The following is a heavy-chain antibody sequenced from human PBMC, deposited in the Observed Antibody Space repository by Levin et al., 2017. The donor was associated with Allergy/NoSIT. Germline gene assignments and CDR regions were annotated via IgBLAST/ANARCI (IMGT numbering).Heavy chain of an antibody. CDR2: IYYSGST. V-gene: IGHV4-39*07. CDR1: GGSISSSNYY. J-gene: IGHJ4*02. Sequence: PSETLSLTCTVSGGSISSSNYYWGWIRQPPGKGLEWIGCIYYSGSTYYNPSLKSRGTISVDTSKNQFSLNLSSVTAADTAVYYSASRVTLDYWGQGTLVTVSS. D-gene: IGHD4-11*01. CDR3: ASRVTLDY.